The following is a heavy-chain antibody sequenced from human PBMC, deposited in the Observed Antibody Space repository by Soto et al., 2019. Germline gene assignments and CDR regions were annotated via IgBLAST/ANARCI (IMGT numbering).Heavy chain of an antibody. Sequence: SETLSLTCSVSGGSLSSDAYYWSWIRQPPGKTLEWIGFILSGGGTSTNPSLRSRLSISVDTSRNQFSLRLTSVTASGTGVYFCAKGFSSGWYVDSWGRGTLVTVSS. D-gene: IGHD6-19*01. CDR1: GGSLSSDAYY. V-gene: IGHV4-61*08. CDR3: AKGFSSGWYVDS. J-gene: IGHJ4*02. CDR2: ILSGGGT.